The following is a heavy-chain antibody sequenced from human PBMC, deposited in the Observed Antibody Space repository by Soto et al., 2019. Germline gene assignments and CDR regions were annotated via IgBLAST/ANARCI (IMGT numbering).Heavy chain of an antibody. V-gene: IGHV1-18*01. CDR2: ISAYNGNT. D-gene: IGHD3-3*01. J-gene: IGHJ5*02. CDR3: ARDGGTIFGVVINPVHWFDP. CDR1: GYTFTSYG. Sequence: ASVKVSCKASGYTFTSYGISWVRQAPGQGLEWMGWISAYNGNTNYAQKLQGRDTMTTDTSTSTAYMELRSLRSDDTAVYYCARDGGTIFGVVINPVHWFDPWGQGTLVTVSS.